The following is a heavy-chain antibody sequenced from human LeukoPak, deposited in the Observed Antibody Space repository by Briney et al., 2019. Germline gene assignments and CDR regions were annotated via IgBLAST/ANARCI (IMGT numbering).Heavy chain of an antibody. CDR3: TTTGDSTFDY. Sequence: PGGSLSLSCAASGFTFSGSAMHWVRQASGKGLEWVGRIGSKANSYATAYAASVKGRFTISRDDSKNTAYLQMNSLKTEDTAVYYCTTTGDSTFDYWGQGTLVTVSS. CDR2: IGSKANSYAT. D-gene: IGHD6-13*01. J-gene: IGHJ4*02. CDR1: GFTFSGSA. V-gene: IGHV3-73*01.